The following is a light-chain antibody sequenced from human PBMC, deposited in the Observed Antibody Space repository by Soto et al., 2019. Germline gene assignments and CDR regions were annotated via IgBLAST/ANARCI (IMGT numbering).Light chain of an antibody. CDR2: DVS. CDR3: GSYTTVNTMV. V-gene: IGLV2-14*01. CDR1: SSDVGGSIY. J-gene: IGLJ3*02. Sequence: QSALTQPASGSGSPGRSITISCTGTSSDVGGSIYVSWYQQPPGKAPRMIIYDVSDRPSGVSYRFSGSKSGNTASLTISGLQAEDEADYYCGSYTTVNTMVFGGGTKLTVL.